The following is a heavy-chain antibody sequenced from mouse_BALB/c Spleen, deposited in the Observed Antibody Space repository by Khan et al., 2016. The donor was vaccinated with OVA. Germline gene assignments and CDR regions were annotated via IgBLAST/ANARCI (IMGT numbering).Heavy chain of an antibody. Sequence: EVQLQESGPGLVKPSQSLSLTCTVTGYSITSDYAWYWIRQFPGHKLEWMGYISYSGSTNYNPSLKSRISITRDTSKNQFFLQLNSVTTEDTATYYCARDGSRYYYAMDYWGQGTSVTVSS. CDR1: GYSITSDYA. CDR2: ISYSGST. CDR3: ARDGSRYYYAMDY. V-gene: IGHV3-2*02. D-gene: IGHD2-3*01. J-gene: IGHJ4*01.